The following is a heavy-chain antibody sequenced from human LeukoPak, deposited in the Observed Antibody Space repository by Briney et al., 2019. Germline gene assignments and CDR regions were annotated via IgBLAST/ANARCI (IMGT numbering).Heavy chain of an antibody. J-gene: IGHJ4*02. Sequence: GGSLRLSCAASGFTFSRFGMHWVRQAPGKGLEWVVFIRYAGTNKYYADSVKGRFTVSRDNSKNTLYLETNSLRTEDTAVYYCAKDRTSDDSDDDYWGQGTLVTVSS. CDR3: AKDRTSDDSDDDY. D-gene: IGHD3-22*01. CDR1: GFTFSRFG. CDR2: IRYAGTNK. V-gene: IGHV3-30*02.